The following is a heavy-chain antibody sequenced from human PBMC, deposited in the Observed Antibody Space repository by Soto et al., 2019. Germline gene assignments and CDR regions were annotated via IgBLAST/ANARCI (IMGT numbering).Heavy chain of an antibody. J-gene: IGHJ4*02. V-gene: IGHV3-23*01. CDR1: GFTFSNYA. Sequence: PGGSLRLSCAASGFTFSNYAMNWVRQAPGKGLEWVSGIPGSSGRTFYADSVKGRFTISRDNSKNTVYLQMNSVRADDTAVYYCAKEYTSTSRGSFDYWGQGALVTVSS. D-gene: IGHD1-26*01. CDR2: IPGSSGRT. CDR3: AKEYTSTSRGSFDY.